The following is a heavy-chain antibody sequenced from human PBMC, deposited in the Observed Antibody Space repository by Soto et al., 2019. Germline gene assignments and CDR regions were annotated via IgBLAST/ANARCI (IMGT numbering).Heavy chain of an antibody. D-gene: IGHD3-22*01. CDR3: ATVPLGYYDSSGYYPDAFDI. V-gene: IGHV1-58*01. Sequence: ASVKVSCKTSGFTFSSSAVHWVRQARGHRLQWIGWIVVGSGNTNYAQKFQERVTITRDMSTSTAYMELSSLRSEDTAVYYCATVPLGYYDSSGYYPDAFDIWGQGTMVTVSS. J-gene: IGHJ3*02. CDR1: GFTFSSSA. CDR2: IVVGSGNT.